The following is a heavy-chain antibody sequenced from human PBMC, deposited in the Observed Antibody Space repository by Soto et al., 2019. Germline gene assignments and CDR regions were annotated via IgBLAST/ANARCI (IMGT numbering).Heavy chain of an antibody. D-gene: IGHD2-2*01. CDR1: GFSFGSYS. V-gene: IGHV3-48*02. CDR3: ARLGYCSSATCKYYFYYYGMDV. J-gene: IGHJ6*02. Sequence: GGSLRLSCEASGFSFGSYSMNWVRQAPGKGLEGVSFISGRGTTTYYADSVRGRFTVSRDNAKNSLSLEVNSLRDEDTAVYYCARLGYCSSATCKYYFYYYGMDVWGQGTTVTVSS. CDR2: ISGRGTTT.